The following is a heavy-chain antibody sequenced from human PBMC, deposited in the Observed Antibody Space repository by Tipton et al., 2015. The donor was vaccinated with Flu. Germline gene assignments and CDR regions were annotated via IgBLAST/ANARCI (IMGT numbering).Heavy chain of an antibody. D-gene: IGHD6-13*01. Sequence: SLRLSCAASGFTLKNYFMSWVRQAPGRGLEWVSKISWSDGRTDYADSVKGRFTISRDNSKNTLYLQMNSLRAEDTAVYYCAKYDRAAAGYYFGMDVWGQGTTVTVSS. CDR2: ISWSDGRT. V-gene: IGHV3-23*01. CDR3: AKYDRAAAGYYFGMDV. J-gene: IGHJ6*02. CDR1: GFTLKNYF.